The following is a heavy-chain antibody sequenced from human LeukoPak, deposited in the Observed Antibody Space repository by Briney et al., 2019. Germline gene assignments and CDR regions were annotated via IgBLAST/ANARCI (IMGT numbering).Heavy chain of an antibody. J-gene: IGHJ4*02. CDR2: ITGSSTYI. Sequence: GGSLRLSCAASGFTVSSNYMNWVRQAPGKGLEWVSSITGSSTYIHYADSVKGRFTISRDNAKNSLYLQMNSLRAEDTAVYYCARGFADFVWGSYPSSYWGQGTLVTVSS. CDR3: ARGFADFVWGSYPSSY. V-gene: IGHV3-21*01. CDR1: GFTVSSNY. D-gene: IGHD3-16*02.